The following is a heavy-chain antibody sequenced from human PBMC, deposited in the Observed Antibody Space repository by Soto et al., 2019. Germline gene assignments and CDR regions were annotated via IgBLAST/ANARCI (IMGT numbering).Heavy chain of an antibody. D-gene: IGHD1-26*01. J-gene: IGHJ4*02. CDR1: GLSLSTSGMC. CDR2: IDWDDDK. CDR3: ARSTSGSYLAY. Sequence: VFGATPMNPTQTLALTCTFCGLSLSTSGMCVSWIRQPPGKALEWLARIDWDDDKYYSTSLKTRLTISKDTSKNQVVLTMTNMDPVDTATYYCARSTSGSYLAYWGQGTLVTVSS. V-gene: IGHV2-70*11.